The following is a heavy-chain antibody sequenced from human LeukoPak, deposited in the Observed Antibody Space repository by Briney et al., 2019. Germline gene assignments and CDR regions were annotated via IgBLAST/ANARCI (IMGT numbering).Heavy chain of an antibody. D-gene: IGHD2-2*01. CDR3: AKGGVVPAARDRFDP. V-gene: IGHV3-23*01. Sequence: GGSLRFCCAASGFTFSSYAMSWVRQAPGKGLEWVSAISGSGGSTYYADSVKGRFTISRDNSKNTLYLQMNSLRAEDTAVYYCAKGGVVPAARDRFDPWGQGTLVTVSS. J-gene: IGHJ5*02. CDR2: ISGSGGST. CDR1: GFTFSSYA.